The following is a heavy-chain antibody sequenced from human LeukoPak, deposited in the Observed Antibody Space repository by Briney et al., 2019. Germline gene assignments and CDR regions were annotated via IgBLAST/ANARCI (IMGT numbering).Heavy chain of an antibody. Sequence: SETLSLTCTVSGGSISSGSYYWSWIRQPAGKGLEWIGRIYTSGSTNYNPSLKSRVTISVDTSKNQFSLKLSSVTAADTAVYYCATTMTVVPAATYYYYYYMDVWGKGTTVTVSS. D-gene: IGHD2-2*01. V-gene: IGHV4-61*02. CDR3: ATTMTVVPAATYYYYYYMDV. CDR2: IYTSGST. CDR1: GGSISSGSYY. J-gene: IGHJ6*03.